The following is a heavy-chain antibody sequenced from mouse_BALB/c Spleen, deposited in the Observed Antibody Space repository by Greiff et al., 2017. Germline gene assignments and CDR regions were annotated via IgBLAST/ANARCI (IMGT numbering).Heavy chain of an antibody. D-gene: IGHD2-4*01. J-gene: IGHJ2*01. CDR1: GFTFSSYA. CDR3: ARDDYDGDY. V-gene: IGHV5-6-5*01. CDR2: ISSGGST. Sequence: EVQGVESGGGLVKPGGSLKLSCAASGFTFSSYAMSWVRQTPEKRLEWVASISSGGSTYYPDSVKGRFTISRDNARNILYLQMSSLRSEDTAMYYCARDDYDGDYWGQGTTLTVSS.